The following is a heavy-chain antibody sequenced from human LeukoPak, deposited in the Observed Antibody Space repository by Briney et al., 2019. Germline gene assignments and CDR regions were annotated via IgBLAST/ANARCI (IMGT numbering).Heavy chain of an antibody. CDR2: TSHDGSKK. Sequence: PGRSLRLSCSASGLTFSTYAMHWLRQAPGKGLEWVAVTSHDGSKKNYADSVKGRFTISRDNSKNTLYLQMNSLRAEDTAVYYCARPYCSSTSCYRDWFDPWGQGTLVTVSS. CDR1: GLTFSTYA. D-gene: IGHD2-2*01. CDR3: ARPYCSSTSCYRDWFDP. J-gene: IGHJ5*02. V-gene: IGHV3-30*01.